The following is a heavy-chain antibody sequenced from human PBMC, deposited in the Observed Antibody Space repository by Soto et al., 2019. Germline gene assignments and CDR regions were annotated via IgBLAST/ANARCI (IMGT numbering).Heavy chain of an antibody. CDR1: GYTFTSYG. D-gene: IGHD2-15*01. CDR2: ISAYNGNT. V-gene: IGHV1-18*01. J-gene: IGHJ2*01. CDR3: ARDSGVVVAAIGHYWYFDL. Sequence: QVQLVQSGAEVKKPGASVKVSCKASGYTFTSYGISWVRQAPGQGLEWMGWISAYNGNTNYAQKLQGRVTMTTDTSTSTAYVELRSLRSDDTAVYYCARDSGVVVAAIGHYWYFDLWGRGTLVTVSS.